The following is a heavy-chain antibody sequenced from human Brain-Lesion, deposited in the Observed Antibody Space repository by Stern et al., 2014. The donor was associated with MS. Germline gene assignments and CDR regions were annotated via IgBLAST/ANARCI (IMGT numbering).Heavy chain of an antibody. CDR1: GFTFDDYA. J-gene: IGHJ4*02. CDR2: ISLNSGTI. CDR3: ARDITGSSAYFAY. V-gene: IGHV3-9*01. D-gene: IGHD1-14*01. Sequence: EVQLVQSGGDLVQPGRSLRLSCAAFGFTFDDYAMHWVRHAPGKGLEWVAGISLNSGTIGYADSVKGRFTTSRDNAYSSLYLQMNSLRPEDTALYYCARDITGSSAYFAYWGQGTLVTVSS.